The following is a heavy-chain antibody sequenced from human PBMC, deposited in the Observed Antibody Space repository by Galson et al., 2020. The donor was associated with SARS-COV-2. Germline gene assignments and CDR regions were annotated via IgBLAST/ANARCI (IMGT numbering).Heavy chain of an antibody. J-gene: IGHJ4*02. V-gene: IGHV4-59*08. CDR2: IYYSGST. Sequence: SETLSLTCSVSGGAISGSYWSWIRQPPGKGLEWIGYIYYSGSTNYNPSLKSRVTISVDTSKNQFSLKLSSVTAADTAVYYCARGFDYWGQGTLVTVSS. CDR1: GGAISGSY. CDR3: ARGFDY.